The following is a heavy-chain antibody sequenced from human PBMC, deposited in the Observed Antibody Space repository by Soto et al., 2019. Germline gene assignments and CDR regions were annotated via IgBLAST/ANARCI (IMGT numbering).Heavy chain of an antibody. CDR1: DGSLTEYH. CDR2: IYSNGDT. V-gene: IGHV4-34*09. D-gene: IGHD6-6*01. Sequence: SETLSLTCVVYDGSLTEYHWSWVRQTPGKGLEWIGYIYSNGDTYYNPSLKSRVTISVDTSKNQFSLNLTSVTAADTAVYYCARRGGSSSGYYYYAMDVWGQGTTVTVSS. J-gene: IGHJ6*02. CDR3: ARRGGSSSGYYYYAMDV.